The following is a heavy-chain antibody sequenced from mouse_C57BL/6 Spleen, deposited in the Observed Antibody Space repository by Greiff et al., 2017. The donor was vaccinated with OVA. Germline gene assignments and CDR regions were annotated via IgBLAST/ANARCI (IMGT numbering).Heavy chain of an antibody. Sequence: QVQLQQSGPGLVQPSQSLSITCTVSGFSLTSYGVHWVRQSPGKGLEWLGVIWSGGSTDYNAAFISRLSISKDNSKSQVFFKMNSLQADDTAIYYCARKTPSYYSNLYYAMDDWGQGTSVTVSS. CDR3: ARKTPSYYSNLYYAMDD. J-gene: IGHJ4*01. CDR2: IWSGGST. V-gene: IGHV2-2*01. D-gene: IGHD2-5*01. CDR1: GFSLTSYG.